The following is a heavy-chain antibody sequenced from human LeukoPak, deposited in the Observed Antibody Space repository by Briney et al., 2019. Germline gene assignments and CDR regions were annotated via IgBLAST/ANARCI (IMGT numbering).Heavy chain of an antibody. J-gene: IGHJ4*02. CDR2: SGGSGGRT. Sequence: GGSLRLSCAASGFTFPRHAMSWVRQDPGKGLEWVASSGGSGGRTHYADSVKGRFTISRDNSQNTVYLHMNSLRADDTAVYYCAQEHFDTSGYYSRFDNWGQGILVTVSS. CDR1: GFTFPRHA. V-gene: IGHV3-23*01. CDR3: AQEHFDTSGYYSRFDN. D-gene: IGHD3-22*01.